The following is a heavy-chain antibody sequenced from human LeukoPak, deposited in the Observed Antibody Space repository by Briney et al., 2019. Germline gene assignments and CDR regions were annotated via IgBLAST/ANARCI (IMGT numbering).Heavy chain of an antibody. J-gene: IGHJ4*02. V-gene: IGHV4-31*03. CDR2: IYYSGST. D-gene: IGHD5-18*01. Sequence: PSQTLSLTCTLSGASISSGGYYWRWIRQHPGKGLEWIGYIYYSGSTYYHPSLKSRVTISVDTSKNQFSLKLSSVTAADTAVYYCASSIQLWSGFDYWGQGTLVTVSS. CDR1: GASISSGGYY. CDR3: ASSIQLWSGFDY.